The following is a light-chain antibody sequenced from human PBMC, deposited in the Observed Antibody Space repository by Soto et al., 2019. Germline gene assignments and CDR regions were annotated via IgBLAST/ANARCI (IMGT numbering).Light chain of an antibody. CDR2: DAA. Sequence: KVTKSASALSASLGARVSITCRASQGIRNDLGWYHQKPGKAPKRLIYDAANLHRWVPSRFSGSGSGTEFTLTIISLQPEDFATYSCLQHYYYPWTFGQGTKLAIK. J-gene: IGKJ1*01. V-gene: IGKV1-17*01. CDR3: LQHYYYPWT. CDR1: QGIRND.